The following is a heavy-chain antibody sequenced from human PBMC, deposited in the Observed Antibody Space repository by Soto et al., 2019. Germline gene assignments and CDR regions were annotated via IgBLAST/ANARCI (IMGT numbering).Heavy chain of an antibody. Sequence: LRLSCAASGFSLSDHGVNWVRQAPGKGLEWISSVNRGASSLYYAESVKGRFTMSRDDAKNSVYLQMNSLRDEDTAVYYCARQINWRDGGAWGQGTLVTVSS. CDR1: GFSLSDHG. CDR2: VNRGASSL. V-gene: IGHV3-48*02. CDR3: ARQINWRDGGA. J-gene: IGHJ5*02. D-gene: IGHD3-16*01.